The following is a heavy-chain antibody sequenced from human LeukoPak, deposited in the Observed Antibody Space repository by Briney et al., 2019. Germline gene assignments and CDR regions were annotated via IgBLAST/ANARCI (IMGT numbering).Heavy chain of an antibody. J-gene: IGHJ4*02. CDR3: ARGHSSGTY. CDR2: ISSSSSTV. D-gene: IGHD6-19*01. CDR1: GFTFSSYS. V-gene: IGHV3-48*02. Sequence: QPGGSLRLSCAASGFTFSSYSMNWVRQAPGKGLEWVSYISSSSSTVSYADSVKGRFTISRDNAKNSLCLQMNSLRDEDTAVYFCARGHSSGTYWGQGTLVTVSS.